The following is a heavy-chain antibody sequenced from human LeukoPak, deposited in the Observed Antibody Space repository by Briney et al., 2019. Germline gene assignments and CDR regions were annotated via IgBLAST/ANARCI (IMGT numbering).Heavy chain of an antibody. CDR3: AKEDRWYSSGRGFAFDI. CDR2: MKQDGREK. J-gene: IGHJ3*02. Sequence: GGSLRLSCVASGFIFSNYWMSWVRQVPGKGLEWVANMKQDGREKYLVDSVKGRFTISRDNAKNSLYLQMNSLRAEDTAVYYCAKEDRWYSSGRGFAFDIWGQGTMVTVSS. D-gene: IGHD6-19*01. CDR1: GFIFSNYW. V-gene: IGHV3-7*03.